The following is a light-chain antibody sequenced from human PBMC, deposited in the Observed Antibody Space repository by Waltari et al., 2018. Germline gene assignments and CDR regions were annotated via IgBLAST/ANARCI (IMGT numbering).Light chain of an antibody. J-gene: IGLJ2*01. CDR2: YDR. CDR1: NIGTKS. CDR3: QVWDFTSDHVV. Sequence: SYVLTQPPSVSVAPGQTARLSCGGNNIGTKSVHWYQQKPGQAPVFVLYYDRDRASGIPERLSGSNSGNTATLTISRVEAGDEADYFCQVWDFTSDHVVFGGGTKLTVL. V-gene: IGLV3-21*04.